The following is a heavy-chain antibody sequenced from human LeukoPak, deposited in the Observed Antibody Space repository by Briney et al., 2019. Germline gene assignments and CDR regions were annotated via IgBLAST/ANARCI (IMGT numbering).Heavy chain of an antibody. CDR1: GYSFTSYR. J-gene: IGHJ6*03. D-gene: IGHD3-3*01. CDR2: IYPGDSAT. Sequence: GESLKISCKCSGYSFTSYRIGWVRQMPRKGLEWMGIIYPGDSATRDSPSFQGQVTISADKSISTAYLQWSSLKASDTAMYYCARHLDFWSGYYQSPRYMDVWGKGTTVTVSS. CDR3: ARHLDFWSGYYQSPRYMDV. V-gene: IGHV5-51*01.